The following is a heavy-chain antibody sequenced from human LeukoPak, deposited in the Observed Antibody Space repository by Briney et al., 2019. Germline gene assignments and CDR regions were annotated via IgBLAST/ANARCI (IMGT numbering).Heavy chain of an antibody. V-gene: IGHV3-23*01. J-gene: IGHJ4*02. CDR1: GFTFNNYA. CDR2: ISGSGGNT. Sequence: GGSLRLSCAASGFTFNNYAMSWVRQAPGKGLKWVSGISGSGGNTYYADSVKGRFTISRDNSKNSLYLQMNSLRADDTAIYYCARDKIVGPTTLDYWGQGTLVTVSS. CDR3: ARDKIVGPTTLDY. D-gene: IGHD1-26*01.